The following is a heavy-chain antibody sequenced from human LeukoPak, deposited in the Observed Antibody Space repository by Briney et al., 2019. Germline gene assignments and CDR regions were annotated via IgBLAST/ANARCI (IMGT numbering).Heavy chain of an antibody. CDR2: INPNSGGT. D-gene: IGHD6-13*01. V-gene: IGHV1-2*02. CDR1: GYTFTGYY. J-gene: IGHJ4*02. CDR3: ARSIAAAGHFDY. Sequence: ASVKVSCKASGYTFTGYYMHWVRQAPGQGLEWMGWINPNSGGTNYAQKFQGRVTMTRDTSISTAYMELSRLRSDDTAVYYCARSIAAAGHFDYWGQETLVTVSS.